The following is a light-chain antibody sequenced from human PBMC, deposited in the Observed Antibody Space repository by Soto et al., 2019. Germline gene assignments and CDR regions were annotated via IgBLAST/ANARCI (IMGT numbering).Light chain of an antibody. CDR3: SSYAGSNNFV. V-gene: IGLV2-11*01. CDR2: DVS. CDR1: SSDVGSYNY. Sequence: QSVLTQPRSVSGSPGQSVTISCTGTSSDVGSYNYVSWYQQHPGKAHKLMIYDVSKRPSGVPDRFSGSKSGTSASLAITGLQAEDEADYYGSSYAGSNNFVFGTGTKVTVL. J-gene: IGLJ1*01.